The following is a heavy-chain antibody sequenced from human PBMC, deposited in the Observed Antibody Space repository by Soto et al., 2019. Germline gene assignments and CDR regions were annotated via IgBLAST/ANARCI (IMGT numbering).Heavy chain of an antibody. CDR1: GFTFSSYG. D-gene: IGHD1-26*01. CDR2: IWYDGSNK. CDR3: ARVGYSANYYYYYYMDV. V-gene: IGHV3-33*08. J-gene: IGHJ6*03. Sequence: GGSLRLSCAASGFTFSSYGMHRVRQAPGKGLEWVAVIWYDGSNKYYADSVKGRFTISRDNSKNTLYLQMNSLRAEDTAVYYCARVGYSANYYYYYYMDVWGKGTTVTVSS.